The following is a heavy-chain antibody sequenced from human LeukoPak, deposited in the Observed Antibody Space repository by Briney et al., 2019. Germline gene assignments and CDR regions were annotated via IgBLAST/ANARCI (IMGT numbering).Heavy chain of an antibody. CDR2: MNPNSGNT. V-gene: IGHV1-8*01. CDR3: ARWGYCSSTSCYASKGFDP. CDR1: GYTFTSYD. J-gene: IGHJ5*02. D-gene: IGHD2-2*01. Sequence: ASVKVSCKASGYTFTSYDINWVRQATGQGLEWMGWMNPNSGNTGYAQKFQGRVTMTRNTSISTAYMELSSLRSEDTAVYYCARWGYCSSTSCYASKGFDPWGQGTLVTVSS.